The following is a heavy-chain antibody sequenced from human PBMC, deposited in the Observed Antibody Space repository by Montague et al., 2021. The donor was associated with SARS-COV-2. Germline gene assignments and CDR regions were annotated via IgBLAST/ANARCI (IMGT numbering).Heavy chain of an antibody. Sequence: SETLSLTCAVDGGSFSGYYWSWIRQPPGRGLEWIGETNDSGRTNXNPSLKCRVTISVDTSKNQFSLRLSSVTAAETAVYYCARGYCSGSGCYYYYGMDVWGQGTTVTVSS. J-gene: IGHJ6*02. D-gene: IGHD2-15*01. CDR2: TNDSGRT. CDR1: GGSFSGYY. CDR3: ARGYCSGSGCYYYYGMDV. V-gene: IGHV4-34*01.